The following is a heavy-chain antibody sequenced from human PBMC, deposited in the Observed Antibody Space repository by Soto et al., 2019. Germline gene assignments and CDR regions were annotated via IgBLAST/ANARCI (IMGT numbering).Heavy chain of an antibody. J-gene: IGHJ3*02. CDR1: GGSISSYY. Sequence: PSETLSLTCTVSGGSISSYYWSWIRQPAGKGLEWIGRIYTSGSTNYNPSLKSRVTMSVDTSKNQFSLKLSSVTAADTAVYYCARGYYSDGSHSGDAFHIWGQGPMVIVSS. CDR2: IYTSGST. D-gene: IGHD5-18*01. V-gene: IGHV4-4*07. CDR3: ARGYYSDGSHSGDAFHI.